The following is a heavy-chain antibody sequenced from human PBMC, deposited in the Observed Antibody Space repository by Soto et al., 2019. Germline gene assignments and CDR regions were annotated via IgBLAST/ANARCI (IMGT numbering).Heavy chain of an antibody. D-gene: IGHD2-21*02. Sequence: HSETLSLTCAVYGGSFSGYYWSWIRQPPGKGLEWIGEINHSGSTNYNPSLKSRVTISVDTSKNQFSLKLSSVTAADTAVYYCARGGRIGRDHDYWGQGTLVTVSS. CDR3: ARGGRIGRDHDY. V-gene: IGHV4-34*01. J-gene: IGHJ4*02. CDR1: GGSFSGYY. CDR2: INHSGST.